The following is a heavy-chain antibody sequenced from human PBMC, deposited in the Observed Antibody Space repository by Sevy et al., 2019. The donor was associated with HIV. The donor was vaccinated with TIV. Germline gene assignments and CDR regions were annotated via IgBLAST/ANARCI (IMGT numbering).Heavy chain of an antibody. J-gene: IGHJ4*02. CDR1: GGSFSGYY. CDR3: ASRSGASSGSQP. Sequence: SETLSLTCAVYGGSFSGYYWSWIRQPPGKGLEWIGEINHSGSTNYNPSLKSRVTISVDTSKNQFSLKLSSVTAADTAVYYCASRSGASSGSQPWGQGTLVTVSS. D-gene: IGHD6-19*01. V-gene: IGHV4-34*01. CDR2: INHSGST.